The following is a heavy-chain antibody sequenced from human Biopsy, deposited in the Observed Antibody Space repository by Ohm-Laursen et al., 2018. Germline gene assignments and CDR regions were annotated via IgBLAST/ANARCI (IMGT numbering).Heavy chain of an antibody. J-gene: IGHJ6*02. Sequence: SLRLSCAASGFTVSSNYMSWVRQAPGTGLEWVSFIYSGGTTYYADSVKGRFTISRENSKNTLYLQMNSLRAEDAAVYYCARRLTTSFGMDVWGQGTTVTVSS. CDR1: GFTVSSNY. V-gene: IGHV3-53*01. D-gene: IGHD4/OR15-4a*01. CDR2: IYSGGTT. CDR3: ARRLTTSFGMDV.